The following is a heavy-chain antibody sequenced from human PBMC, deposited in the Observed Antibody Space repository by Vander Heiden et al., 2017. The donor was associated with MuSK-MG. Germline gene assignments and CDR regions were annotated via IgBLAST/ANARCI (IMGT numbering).Heavy chain of an antibody. Sequence: DVQLLESGGGLVQPGGSLRLSCEASGFTFSRYDMNWVRQAPGEGLEWVSGITNSGGYTHYADSVRGRFTVSRDNSRNTLYLQMNSLRVEDTAVYYCAKEPGYISGYEAFDYWGLGTLVTVSS. CDR3: AKEPGYISGYEAFDY. J-gene: IGHJ4*02. V-gene: IGHV3-23*01. D-gene: IGHD5-12*01. CDR1: GFTFSRYD. CDR2: ITNSGGYT.